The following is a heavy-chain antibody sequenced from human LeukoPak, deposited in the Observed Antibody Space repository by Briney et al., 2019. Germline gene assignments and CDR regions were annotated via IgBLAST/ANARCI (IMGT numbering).Heavy chain of an antibody. V-gene: IGHV4-59*01. CDR2: IYYSGST. D-gene: IGHD3-10*01. Sequence: SETLSLTCTVPGGSISSYYWSWIRQPPGKGLEWIGYIYYSGSTNYNPSLKSRVTISVDTSKNQFSLKLSSVTAADTAVYYCARDIVRYGMDVWGQGTTVTVSS. CDR1: GGSISSYY. J-gene: IGHJ6*02. CDR3: ARDIVRYGMDV.